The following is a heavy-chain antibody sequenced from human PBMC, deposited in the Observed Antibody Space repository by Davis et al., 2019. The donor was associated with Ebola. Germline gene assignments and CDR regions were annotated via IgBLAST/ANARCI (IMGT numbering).Heavy chain of an antibody. V-gene: IGHV4-4*02. CDR2: IYYSGST. J-gene: IGHJ3*02. D-gene: IGHD3-22*01. CDR1: GGSISSSNW. CDR3: ASPSHKYYYDSSEAFDI. Sequence: MPSETLSLTCAVSGGSISSSNWWSWVRQPPGKGLEWIGYIYYSGSTNYNPSLKSRVTISVDTSKNQFSLKLSSVTAADTAVYYCASPSHKYYYDSSEAFDIWGQGTMVTVSS.